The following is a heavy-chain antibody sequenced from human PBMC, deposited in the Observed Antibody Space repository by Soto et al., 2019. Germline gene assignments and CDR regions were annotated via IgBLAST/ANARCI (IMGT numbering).Heavy chain of an antibody. J-gene: IGHJ6*02. CDR2: ISYDGSNK. V-gene: IGHV3-30-3*01. CDR1: GFIFSSYA. Sequence: QVQLVESGGGVVQPGRSLRLSCAASGFIFSSYAMHWVRQAPGKGLEWVAVISYDGSNKYYADSVKGRFTISRDNSKNTLYLQMNSLRAADTAVYYCARTGLLHGMDVWGQGTTVTVSS. D-gene: IGHD2-15*01. CDR3: ARTGLLHGMDV.